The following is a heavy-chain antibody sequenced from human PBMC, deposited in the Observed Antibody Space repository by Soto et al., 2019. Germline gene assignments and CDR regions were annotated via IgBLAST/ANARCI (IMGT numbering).Heavy chain of an antibody. Sequence: PSETLSLTCTVSGGSISSYYWSWIRQPPGKGLEWIGYIYYSGSTNYNPSLKSRVTISVDTSKNQFSLKLSSVTAADTAVYYCARDQGSSSEYNWFDPWRQGTLVTVSS. CDR2: IYYSGST. V-gene: IGHV4-59*01. CDR1: GGSISSYY. CDR3: ARDQGSSSEYNWFDP. J-gene: IGHJ5*02. D-gene: IGHD6-13*01.